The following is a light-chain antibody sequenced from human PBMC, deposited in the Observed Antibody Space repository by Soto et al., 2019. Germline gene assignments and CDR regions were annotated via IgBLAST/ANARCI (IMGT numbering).Light chain of an antibody. CDR1: QSANNF. CDR2: DAS. Sequence: EIVLTQSPVTLSFSPGERATLSCRASQSANNFVAWYQQKPGQAPSLVIYDASNRATGIPDRFSGSGSGTDFTLTISRLEPEDFAIYYCHQRAGWPPTFGGGTKVDIK. CDR3: HQRAGWPPT. J-gene: IGKJ4*01. V-gene: IGKV3-11*01.